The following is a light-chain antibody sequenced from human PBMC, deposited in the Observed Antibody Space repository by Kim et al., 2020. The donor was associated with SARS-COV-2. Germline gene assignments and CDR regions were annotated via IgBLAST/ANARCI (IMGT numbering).Light chain of an antibody. CDR1: QIITTR. CDR2: KAS. V-gene: IGKV1-5*03. J-gene: IGKJ2*01. Sequence: SVSVGDRVTITCRASQIITTRLAWYQQKPGKAPNLLIYKASSLESGVPSRFSGSGSETEFTLTISTLQPDDFATYYCQQYHTSPYTFGQGTKLEIK. CDR3: QQYHTSPYT.